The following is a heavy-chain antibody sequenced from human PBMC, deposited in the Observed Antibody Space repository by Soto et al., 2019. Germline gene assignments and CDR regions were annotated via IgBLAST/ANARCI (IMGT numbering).Heavy chain of an antibody. V-gene: IGHV3-30*18. CDR2: ISYDGSNK. CDR1: GFTFSSYG. CDR3: AKDGEYSSSWYLRTWGPVDWFDP. J-gene: IGHJ5*02. D-gene: IGHD6-13*01. Sequence: GGSLRLSCAASGFTFSSYGMHWVRQAPGKGLEWVAVISYDGSNKYYADSVKGRFTISRDNSKNTLYLQMNSLRAEDTAVYYCAKDGEYSSSWYLRTWGPVDWFDPWGQGTLVTVSS.